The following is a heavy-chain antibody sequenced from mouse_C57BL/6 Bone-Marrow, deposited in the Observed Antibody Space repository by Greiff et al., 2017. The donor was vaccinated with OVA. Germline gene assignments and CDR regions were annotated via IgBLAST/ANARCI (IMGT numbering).Heavy chain of an antibody. CDR1: GYAFTNYL. CDR3: ARGSITTVPYAIDY. Sequence: QVQLKQSGAELVRPGTSVKVSCKASGYAFTNYLIEWVKQRPGQGLEWIGVINPGSGGTNYNEKFKGKATLTADKSSSTAYMQLSSLTSEDSAVYFCARGSITTVPYAIDYWGQGTSVTVSS. CDR2: INPGSGGT. D-gene: IGHD1-1*01. V-gene: IGHV1-54*01. J-gene: IGHJ4*01.